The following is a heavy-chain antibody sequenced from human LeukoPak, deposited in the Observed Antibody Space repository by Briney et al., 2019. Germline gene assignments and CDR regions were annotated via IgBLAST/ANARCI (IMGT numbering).Heavy chain of an antibody. Sequence: GESPKISCKGSGYSFTSYWIGWVRQMPGKGLEWMGIIYPGDSDTRYSPSFQGQVTISADKSISTAYLQWSSLKASDTAMYYCARPRGAYYYYYGMDVWGQGTTVTVSS. V-gene: IGHV5-51*01. CDR2: IYPGDSDT. D-gene: IGHD4/OR15-4a*01. CDR3: ARPRGAYYYYYGMDV. J-gene: IGHJ6*02. CDR1: GYSFTSYW.